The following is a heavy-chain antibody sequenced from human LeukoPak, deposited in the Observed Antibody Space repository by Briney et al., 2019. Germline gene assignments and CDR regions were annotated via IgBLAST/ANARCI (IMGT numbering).Heavy chain of an antibody. J-gene: IGHJ4*02. Sequence: SETLSLTCAVYGGSFSGYYWSWIRQPPGKGLEWIGEINHSGSTNYNPSLKSRVTISIDTSKNQFSLKLSSVTAADTAVYYCARRHANNYDSSGYYFDYWGQGTLVTVSS. V-gene: IGHV4-34*01. CDR3: ARRHANNYDSSGYYFDY. D-gene: IGHD3-22*01. CDR1: GGSFSGYY. CDR2: INHSGST.